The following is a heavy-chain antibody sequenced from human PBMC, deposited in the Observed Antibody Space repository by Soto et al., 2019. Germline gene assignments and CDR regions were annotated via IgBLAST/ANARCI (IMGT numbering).Heavy chain of an antibody. CDR1: GFTFSSYW. Sequence: GGSLRLSCAASGFTFSSYWMHWVRQAPGKGLVWVSRINSDGSSTSYAESVKGRFTISRDNAKNTLYLQMNSLSAEDTAVYYCASLSGVGMVAWEWYFDLWGRGTLVTVSS. CDR2: INSDGSST. CDR3: ASLSGVGMVAWEWYFDL. J-gene: IGHJ2*01. D-gene: IGHD1-26*01. V-gene: IGHV3-74*01.